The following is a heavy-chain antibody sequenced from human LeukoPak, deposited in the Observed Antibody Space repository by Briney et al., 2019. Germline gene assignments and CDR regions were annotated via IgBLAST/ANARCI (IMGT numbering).Heavy chain of an antibody. J-gene: IGHJ4*02. Sequence: GGSLRLSCEASGFTFSDYYMSWIRQAPGKGLEWISYIRSSDSDIFYADSVKGRFTISRDDAKNSVYLQMNSLRAEDTAVYYCAREGHYDFWSGPNPNFDYWGQGTLVTVSS. D-gene: IGHD3-3*01. V-gene: IGHV3-11*04. CDR3: AREGHYDFWSGPNPNFDY. CDR1: GFTFSDYY. CDR2: IRSSDSDI.